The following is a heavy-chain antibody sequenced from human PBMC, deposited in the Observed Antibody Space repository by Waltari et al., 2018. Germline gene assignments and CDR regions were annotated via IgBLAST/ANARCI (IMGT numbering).Heavy chain of an antibody. D-gene: IGHD3-16*01. CDR1: GGTFGSYA. CDR2: IIPIFGTAP. V-gene: IGHV1-69*12. CDR3: ARRQLGGAFDP. J-gene: IGHJ5*02. Sequence: QVQLVHSGAEVRKPGSSVKVSCKASGGTFGSYAITWVRQAPGEGLEWMGGIIPIFGTAPNYAQKFQGRLTITADESTATVYMDLSSLRSDDTAVYYCARRQLGGAFDPWGQGTLVSVSS.